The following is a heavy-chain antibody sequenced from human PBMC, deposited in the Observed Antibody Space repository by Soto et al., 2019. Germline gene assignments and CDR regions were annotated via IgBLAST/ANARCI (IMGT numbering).Heavy chain of an antibody. Sequence: GGSLKISCKGSGYSFTSYWISWVRPMAGKGLGWMGRIDPSDSYTNYSPSFQGHVTISADKSISTAYLQWSSLKASDTAMYYCARRGKYSSSGYYYYYYGMDVWGQGTTVTVSS. CDR3: ARRGKYSSSGYYYYYYGMDV. CDR1: GYSFTSYW. V-gene: IGHV5-10-1*01. D-gene: IGHD6-6*01. J-gene: IGHJ6*02. CDR2: IDPSDSYT.